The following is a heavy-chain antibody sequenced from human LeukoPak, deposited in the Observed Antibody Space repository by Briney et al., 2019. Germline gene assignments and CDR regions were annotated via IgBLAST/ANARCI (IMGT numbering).Heavy chain of an antibody. CDR1: GFTFSSYE. D-gene: IGHD3-22*01. V-gene: IGHV3-48*03. CDR2: ISSSGNTI. CDR3: ASQWLLRY. Sequence: GGSLRLSCAASGFTFSSYEMNWVRQAPGKGLEWVSYISSSGNTIYYADSVKGRFTISRDNAKSSLYLQMNSLRAEDTAVYYCASQWLLRYWGQGTLVTGSS. J-gene: IGHJ4*02.